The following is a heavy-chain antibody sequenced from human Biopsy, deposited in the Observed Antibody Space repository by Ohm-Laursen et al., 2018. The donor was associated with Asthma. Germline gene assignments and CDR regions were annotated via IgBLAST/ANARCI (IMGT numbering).Heavy chain of an antibody. Sequence: SLRLSCTASGFTVSRDHMFWVRQAPGKGLEWVSVIYSGGTSHTADSVRGRFTISRDFPKNTLHLQMHSLRVEDTAVYYCARGDSSGWPHYYFDYWGQGTLVTVSS. CDR1: GFTVSRDH. D-gene: IGHD6-19*01. V-gene: IGHV3-53*01. CDR3: ARGDSSGWPHYYFDY. J-gene: IGHJ4*02. CDR2: IYSGGTS.